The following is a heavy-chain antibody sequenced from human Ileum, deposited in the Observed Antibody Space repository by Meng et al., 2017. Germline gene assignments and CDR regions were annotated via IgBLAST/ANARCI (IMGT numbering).Heavy chain of an antibody. Sequence: QVQLPQSGPGLANPSQTLSLPCAISGDSVSSNSAAWNWIRQSPSRGLEWLGRTYYRSKWFNEYAVSVKSRITINPDTSENQFSLQLNSVTPEDAAVYYCARGGGSYYHFDYWGQGTLVTVSS. J-gene: IGHJ4*02. D-gene: IGHD1-26*01. V-gene: IGHV6-1*01. CDR2: TYYRSKWFN. CDR3: ARGGGSYYHFDY. CDR1: GDSVSSNSAA.